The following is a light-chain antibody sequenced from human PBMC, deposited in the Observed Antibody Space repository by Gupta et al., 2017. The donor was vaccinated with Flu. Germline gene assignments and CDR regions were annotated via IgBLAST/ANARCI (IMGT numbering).Light chain of an antibody. Sequence: QSALPQPVFVPGSAGQSITILCTGTSSDVGSYNLVSWYQQHPGKAPKLMIYEGNKRPSGVSNRFSGSKSGNTASLTFSGLQAEDEADYYCCSYANSSAWVFGGGTKLTVL. CDR3: CSYANSSAWV. CDR2: EGN. J-gene: IGLJ3*02. V-gene: IGLV2-23*01. CDR1: SSDVGSYNL.